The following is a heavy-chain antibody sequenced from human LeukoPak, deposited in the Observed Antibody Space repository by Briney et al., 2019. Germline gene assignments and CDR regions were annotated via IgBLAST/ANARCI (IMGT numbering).Heavy chain of an antibody. J-gene: IGHJ5*02. CDR1: GGSISSYY. V-gene: IGHV4-59*01. D-gene: IGHD2-2*02. CDR3: AREYCSSTSCYTGEWFDP. CDR2: IYYSGST. Sequence: SETLSLTCTVSGGSISSYYWSWIRQPPGKGLEWIGYIYYSGSTNYNPSLKSRVTISVDTSKNQFPLKLSSVTAADTAVYYCAREYCSSTSCYTGEWFDPWGQGTLVTVSS.